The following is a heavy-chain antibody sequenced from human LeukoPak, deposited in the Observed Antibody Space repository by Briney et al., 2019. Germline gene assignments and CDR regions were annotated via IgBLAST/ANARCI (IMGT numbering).Heavy chain of an antibody. CDR2: INHSGST. J-gene: IGHJ4*02. D-gene: IGHD6-19*01. CDR1: GFTFSSYA. Sequence: GSLRLSCAASGFTFSSYAMSWIRQPPGKGLEWIGEINHSGSTNYNPSLKSRVTISVDTSKNQFSLKLSSVTAADTAVYYCASYSLYSSGWYPVHWGQGTLVTVSS. V-gene: IGHV4-34*01. CDR3: ASYSLYSSGWYPVH.